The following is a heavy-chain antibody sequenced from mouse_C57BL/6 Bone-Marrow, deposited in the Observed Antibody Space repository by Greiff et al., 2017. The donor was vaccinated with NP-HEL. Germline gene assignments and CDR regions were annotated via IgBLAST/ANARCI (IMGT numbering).Heavy chain of an antibody. CDR1: GYTFTSYG. Sequence: QVTLKESGAELARPGASVKLSCKASGYTFTSYGISWVKQRTGQGLEWIGEIYPRSGNTYYNEKFKGKATLTADKSSSTAYMELRSLTSEDSAVYFCARRDYYGSSYPFDYWGQGTTLTVSS. J-gene: IGHJ2*01. CDR2: IYPRSGNT. V-gene: IGHV1-81*01. CDR3: ARRDYYGSSYPFDY. D-gene: IGHD1-1*01.